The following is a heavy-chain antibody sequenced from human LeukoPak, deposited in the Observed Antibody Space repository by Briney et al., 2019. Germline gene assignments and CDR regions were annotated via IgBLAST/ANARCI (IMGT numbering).Heavy chain of an antibody. J-gene: IGHJ4*02. Sequence: SETLSLTCAVSGGSISSGGYSWSWIRQPPGKGLEWIGYIYHSGSTYYNPSLKSRVTISVDRSKNQFSLKPSSVTAADTAVYYCARESRAGVFDYWGQGTLVTVSS. V-gene: IGHV4-30-2*01. CDR1: GGSISSGGYS. CDR3: ARESRAGVFDY. D-gene: IGHD3-10*01. CDR2: IYHSGST.